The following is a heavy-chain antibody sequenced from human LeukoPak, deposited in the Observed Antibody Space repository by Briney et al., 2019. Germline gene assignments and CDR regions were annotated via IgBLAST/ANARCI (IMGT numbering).Heavy chain of an antibody. Sequence: PSETLSLTCAVYGGSFSGYYWSWIRQPPGKGLEWIGEINHSGSTNYNPSLKSRVTISVDTSKNQFSLKLSSVTAADTAVYYCALQTTPLRFDPWGQGTLVTVSS. J-gene: IGHJ5*02. V-gene: IGHV4-34*01. CDR1: GGSFSGYY. CDR2: INHSGST. CDR3: ALQTTPLRFDP. D-gene: IGHD1-14*01.